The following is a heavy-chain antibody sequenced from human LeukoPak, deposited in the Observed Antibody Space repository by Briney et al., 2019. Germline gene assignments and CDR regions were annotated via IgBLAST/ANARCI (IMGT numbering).Heavy chain of an antibody. CDR1: GGTFSSYA. CDR3: AREGQSVGATSRLMGTSWFDP. J-gene: IGHJ5*02. V-gene: IGHV1-69*05. Sequence: SVKVSCKASGGTFSSYAISWVRQAPGQGLEWMGGIIPIFGTANYAQKFQGRVTITTDESTSTAYMELSSLRSEDTAVYYCAREGQSVGATSRLMGTSWFDPWGQGTLVTVSS. D-gene: IGHD1-26*01. CDR2: IIPIFGTA.